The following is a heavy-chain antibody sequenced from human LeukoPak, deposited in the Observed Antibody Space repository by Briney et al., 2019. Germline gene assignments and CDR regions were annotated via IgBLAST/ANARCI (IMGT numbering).Heavy chain of an antibody. Sequence: PGGSLRLSCAASGFTFSDFCMSWVRQAPGKGLERVANIKQDGSEKYYVDSVKGRFTVSRDNAKFSLYLQMNSLRAEDTAVYYCARSGYSGYVWGQGTLVTVSS. J-gene: IGHJ4*02. CDR1: GFTFSDFC. CDR3: ARSGYSGYV. V-gene: IGHV3-7*01. CDR2: IKQDGSEK. D-gene: IGHD5-12*01.